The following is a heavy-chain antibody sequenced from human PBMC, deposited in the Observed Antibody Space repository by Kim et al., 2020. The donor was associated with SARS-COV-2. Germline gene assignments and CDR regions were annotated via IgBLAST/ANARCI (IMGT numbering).Heavy chain of an antibody. J-gene: IGHJ6*02. CDR3: ARDRGYYYYYGMDV. V-gene: IGHV1-69*01. Sequence: AQKFQGRVTITADVSTSTAYMELSSLRSEDTAVYYCARDRGYYYYYGMDVWGQGTTVTVSS. D-gene: IGHD3-10*01.